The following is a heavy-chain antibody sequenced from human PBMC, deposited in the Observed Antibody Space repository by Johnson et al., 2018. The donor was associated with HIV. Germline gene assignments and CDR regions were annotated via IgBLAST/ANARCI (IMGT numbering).Heavy chain of an antibody. Sequence: QMLLVESGGGLVKPGGSLRLSCAASGFTFSSYGMHWVRQAPGKGLEWVAVIWYDGSNKYYADSVKGRFTISSANSKNTLYLQMNSLRAEDTAVYYCAKDRYSDSSGYYRGVRAFDIWGQGTMVTISS. CDR3: AKDRYSDSSGYYRGVRAFDI. D-gene: IGHD3-22*01. J-gene: IGHJ3*02. CDR1: GFTFSSYG. V-gene: IGHV3-33*06. CDR2: IWYDGSNK.